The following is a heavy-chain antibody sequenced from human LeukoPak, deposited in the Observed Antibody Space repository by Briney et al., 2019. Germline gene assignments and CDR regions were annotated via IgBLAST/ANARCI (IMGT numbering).Heavy chain of an antibody. CDR1: GFTFSSYW. D-gene: IGHD3-10*01. CDR2: INSDGSST. CDR3: ARGGGITMVRGVISPLDY. J-gene: IGHJ4*02. V-gene: IGHV3-74*01. Sequence: GGSLRLSCAASGFTFSSYWMHWVRQAPGKGLVWVSRINSDGSSTSYADSVRGRFTISRDNAKNTLYLQMNSLRAEDTAVYYCARGGGITMVRGVISPLDYWGQGTLVTVSS.